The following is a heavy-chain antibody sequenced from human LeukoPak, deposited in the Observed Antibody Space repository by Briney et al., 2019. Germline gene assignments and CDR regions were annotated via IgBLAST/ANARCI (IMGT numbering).Heavy chain of an antibody. CDR1: GDNVSRNGVA. D-gene: IGHD4-17*01. V-gene: IGHV6-1*01. J-gene: IGHJ5*02. Sequence: SQTLSLTCAISGDNVSRNGVAWNWIRQSPSRGLEWLGRTYYNSKWYNDYAVSVKSRITISPDTSKNQFSLKLSSVTAADTAVYYCARRDYGDYSRGVWFDPWGQGTLVTVSS. CDR2: TYYNSKWYN. CDR3: ARRDYGDYSRGVWFDP.